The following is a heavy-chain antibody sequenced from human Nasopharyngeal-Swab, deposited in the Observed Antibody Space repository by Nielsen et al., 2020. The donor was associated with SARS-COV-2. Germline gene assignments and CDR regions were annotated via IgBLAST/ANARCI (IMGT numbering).Heavy chain of an antibody. Sequence: GGSLRLSCAASGFSFSTYGMSWVRQAPGKGLEWVAAISGSGDISGSGGSTYYADSVKGRFTISRDNSKNTLSLQMNGLGAEDTAVYYCAKDLRGPYFFWGQGTLVTVSS. CDR1: GFSFSTYG. CDR2: ISGSGDISGSGGST. V-gene: IGHV3-23*01. D-gene: IGHD2/OR15-2a*01. J-gene: IGHJ4*02. CDR3: AKDLRGPYFF.